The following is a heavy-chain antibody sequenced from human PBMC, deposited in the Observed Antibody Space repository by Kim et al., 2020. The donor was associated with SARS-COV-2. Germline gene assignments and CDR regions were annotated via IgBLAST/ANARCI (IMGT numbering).Heavy chain of an antibody. J-gene: IGHJ4*02. CDR2: IYYSGST. CDR3: ARVRLGMALLFDY. CDR1: GGSISSGGYY. V-gene: IGHV4-31*03. Sequence: SETLSLTCTVSGGSISSGGYYWSWIRQHPGKGLEWIGYIYYSGSTYYNPSLKSRVTISVDTSKNQFSLKLSSVTAADTAVYYCARVRLGMALLFDYWGQGTLVTVSS. D-gene: IGHD7-27*01.